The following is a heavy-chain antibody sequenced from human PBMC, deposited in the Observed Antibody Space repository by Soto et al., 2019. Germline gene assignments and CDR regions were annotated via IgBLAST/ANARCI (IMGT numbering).Heavy chain of an antibody. V-gene: IGHV2-70*01. CDR1: GFSLITSGMF. D-gene: IGHD4-17*01. CDR2: IDWDDDK. CDR3: ARSDLRTPFDY. Sequence: GSGPTLVNPTQTLTLTCTFSGFSLITSGMFVSWIRQPPGKALEWLALIDWDDDKYYSTSLKTRPTISKDTSKNRVVLTMTNMDPVDTATYYCARSDLRTPFDYWGQGTLVTVSS. J-gene: IGHJ4*02.